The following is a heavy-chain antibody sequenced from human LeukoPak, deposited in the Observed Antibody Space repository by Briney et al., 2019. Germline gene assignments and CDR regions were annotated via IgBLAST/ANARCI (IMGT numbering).Heavy chain of an antibody. CDR2: ISGHNGDT. CDR3: ARDRGMLGGIIPNWFDP. J-gene: IGHJ5*02. Sequence: ASVKVSCKTSGYTFTNYGISWVRQGSGQRLEWMGWISGHNGDTNYAQNVQGRVTMTTDTSTSTVYMELRSLRSDDTAVYYCARDRGMLGGIIPNWFDPWGQGTLVTVSS. V-gene: IGHV1-18*01. CDR1: GYTFTNYG. D-gene: IGHD3-10*01.